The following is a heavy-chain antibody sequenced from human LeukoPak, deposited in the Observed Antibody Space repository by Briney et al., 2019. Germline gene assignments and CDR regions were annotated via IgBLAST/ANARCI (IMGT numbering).Heavy chain of an antibody. Sequence: GGSLRLSCAASGFTFSSHNMNWVRQAPGKGLEWVSYISTSSTIVYYAESVKGRFTISRDNAKTSLYLQMNSLRAEDTAVYYCARDDYGDYESSYWGQGTLVTVSS. V-gene: IGHV3-48*01. CDR3: ARDDYGDYESSY. CDR2: ISTSSTIV. J-gene: IGHJ4*02. D-gene: IGHD4-17*01. CDR1: GFTFSSHN.